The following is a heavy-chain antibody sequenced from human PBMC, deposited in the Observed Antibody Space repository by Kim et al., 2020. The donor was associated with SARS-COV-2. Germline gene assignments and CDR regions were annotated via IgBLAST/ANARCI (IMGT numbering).Heavy chain of an antibody. Sequence: NNKYNQKFPGTVTTTRDTSASTAYMGLSSLRSEDTAVYYCARGGSFYFDYWGQGTLVTVSS. V-gene: IGHV1-3*01. CDR3: ARGGSFYFDY. J-gene: IGHJ4*02. CDR2: NN.